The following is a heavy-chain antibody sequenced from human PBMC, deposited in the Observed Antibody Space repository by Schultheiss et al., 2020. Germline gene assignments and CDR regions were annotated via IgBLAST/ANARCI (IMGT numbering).Heavy chain of an antibody. CDR1: GFSFSSYA. D-gene: IGHD3-22*01. CDR3: AKGSSGYYYPHFDH. Sequence: GGSLRLSCAASGFSFSSYAMSWVRQAPGKGLEWVANIKQDGSEKYYVDSVKGRFTISRDNAKNSLYLQMNSLRAEDTAVYYCAKGSSGYYYPHFDHWGQGTLVTVSS. V-gene: IGHV3-7*01. CDR2: IKQDGSEK. J-gene: IGHJ4*02.